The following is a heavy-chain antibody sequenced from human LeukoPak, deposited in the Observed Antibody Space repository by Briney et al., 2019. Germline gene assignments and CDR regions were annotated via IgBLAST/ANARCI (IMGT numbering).Heavy chain of an antibody. D-gene: IGHD5-12*01. J-gene: IGHJ5*02. Sequence: PSETLSLTCAVYGGSFSGYYWSWIRQPPGKGLEWIGEINHSGSTNYNPSLKSRVTISVDTSKNQFSLKLSSVTAADTAVYYCARGPSGYDRNWFDPWGQGTLVTVSS. CDR2: INHSGST. CDR3: ARGPSGYDRNWFDP. V-gene: IGHV4-34*01. CDR1: GGSFSGYY.